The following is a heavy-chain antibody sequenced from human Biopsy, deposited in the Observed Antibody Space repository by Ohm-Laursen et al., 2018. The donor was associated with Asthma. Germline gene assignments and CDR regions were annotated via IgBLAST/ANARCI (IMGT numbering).Heavy chain of an antibody. V-gene: IGHV4-39*01. CDR1: GGSITSSSYY. CDR3: VRHQYSSSWSTFDY. Sequence: TLSLTCTVSGGSITSSSYYWGWIRQPPGKGMEWIGSMYHSGSPYYHPSLKSRATISVDTSKNQLSLKMSSVTAADTAVYFCVRHQYSSSWSTFDYWGQGALVTASS. D-gene: IGHD3-22*01. J-gene: IGHJ4*02. CDR2: MYHSGSP.